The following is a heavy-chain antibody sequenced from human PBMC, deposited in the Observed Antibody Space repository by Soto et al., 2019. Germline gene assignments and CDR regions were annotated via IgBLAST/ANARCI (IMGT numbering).Heavy chain of an antibody. CDR3: TTGTTTIIRVDC. J-gene: IGHJ4*02. V-gene: IGHV3-15*01. D-gene: IGHD3-10*01. CDR2: IKSKTDGGTT. Sequence: GGSLRLSCTASGFTFSNAWMSWVRQAPGKGLEWVGRIKSKTDGGTTDYAAPVKGRFSISRDDSKTTLFLQMKSLKTEDTAVYYCTTGTTTIIRVDCWGQGTLVTSPQ. CDR1: GFTFSNAW.